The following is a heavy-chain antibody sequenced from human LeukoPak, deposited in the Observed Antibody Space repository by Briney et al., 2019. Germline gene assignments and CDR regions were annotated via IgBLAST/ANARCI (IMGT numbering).Heavy chain of an antibody. V-gene: IGHV4-61*02. Sequence: KSSETLSLTCTVSGGSISSGSYYWSWIRQPAGKGLEWIGRIYTSGSTNYNPSLKSRVTISVDTSKNQFSLKLSSVTAADTAVYYCARGSGNYYYYYMDVWGKGTTVTISS. CDR1: GGSISSGSYY. J-gene: IGHJ6*03. CDR2: IYTSGST. CDR3: ARGSGNYYYYYMDV. D-gene: IGHD3-10*01.